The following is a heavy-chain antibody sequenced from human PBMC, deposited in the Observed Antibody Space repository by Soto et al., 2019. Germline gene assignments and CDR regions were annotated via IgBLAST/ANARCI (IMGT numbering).Heavy chain of an antibody. V-gene: IGHV1-8*01. D-gene: IGHD6-13*01. CDR2: MNPNSGNT. CDR1: GYTFTSYD. CDR3: ARSIWYSSSWYRCPLDY. J-gene: IGHJ4*02. Sequence: ASVKVSCKASGYTFTSYDINWVRQATGQGLEWMGWMNPNSGNTGYAQKFQGRVTMTRNTSISTAYMELSSLRSEDTAVYYCARSIWYSSSWYRCPLDYWGQGTLVTVS.